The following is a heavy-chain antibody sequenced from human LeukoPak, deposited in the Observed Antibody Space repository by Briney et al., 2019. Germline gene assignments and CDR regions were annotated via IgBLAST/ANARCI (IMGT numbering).Heavy chain of an antibody. D-gene: IGHD6-13*01. J-gene: IGHJ4*02. V-gene: IGHV3-9*01. CDR1: GFTFDDYA. Sequence: GRSLRLSCAASGFTFDDYAMHWVRQAPGKGLEWVSGISWNSGSIGYADSAKGRFTISRDNAKNSLYLQMNSQRAEDTALYYCAKDLRLTIAAAGPEFDYRGQGTLVTVSS. CDR2: ISWNSGSI. CDR3: AKDLRLTIAAAGPEFDY.